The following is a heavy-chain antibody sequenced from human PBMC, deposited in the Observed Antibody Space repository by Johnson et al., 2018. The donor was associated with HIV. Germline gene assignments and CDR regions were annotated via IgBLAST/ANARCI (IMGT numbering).Heavy chain of an antibody. CDR2: IWYDGSNK. CDR1: GFTFSSYG. CDR3: ASSFDYGDDFDI. D-gene: IGHD4-17*01. Sequence: QVQVVESGGGVVQPGRSLRLSCAASGFTFSSYGMHWVRQAPGKGLECVAVIWYDGSNKYYADSVKGRFTISRDNSKNTLYLQMNSLRAEETAVYYCASSFDYGDDFDIWGQGTMVTVSS. J-gene: IGHJ3*02. V-gene: IGHV3-33*01.